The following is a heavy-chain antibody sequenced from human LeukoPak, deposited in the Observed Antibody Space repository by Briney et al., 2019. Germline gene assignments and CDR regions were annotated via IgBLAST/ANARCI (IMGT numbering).Heavy chain of an antibody. J-gene: IGHJ4*02. Sequence: EEPQTIYGPDPGKTFGRYWIGWVRQMPGKSLEWMGIIYPDDSDTRYSPSFQGQVTITADKSISTAYLQWSSLKASDTAMYYCARRIAGSGSDYCGQGTLVTVSS. CDR3: ARRIAGSGSDY. V-gene: IGHV5-51*01. CDR2: IYPDDSDT. CDR1: GKTFGRYW. D-gene: IGHD6-13*01.